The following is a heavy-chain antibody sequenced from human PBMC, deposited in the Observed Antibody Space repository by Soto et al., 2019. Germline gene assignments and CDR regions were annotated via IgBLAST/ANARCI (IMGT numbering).Heavy chain of an antibody. J-gene: IGHJ4*02. Sequence: EVQLVESGGGLVQPGGSLRLSCAASGFSFSDYSMNWVRQAPGKGMEWVSHISSTGGTIYYADSVKGRFTISRDNAKNSLYLQMNSLRDEDTAVYYCARKYFGSGMYYFEYWGQCTLVTVSS. V-gene: IGHV3-48*02. CDR2: ISSTGGTI. D-gene: IGHD3-10*01. CDR1: GFSFSDYS. CDR3: ARKYFGSGMYYFEY.